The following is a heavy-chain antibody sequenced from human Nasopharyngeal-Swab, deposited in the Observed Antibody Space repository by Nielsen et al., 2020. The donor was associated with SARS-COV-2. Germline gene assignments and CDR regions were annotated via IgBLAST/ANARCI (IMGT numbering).Heavy chain of an antibody. CDR3: ARGGYSGYEYYFDY. CDR1: GFTFSSYS. Sequence: GESLKISCAASGFTFSSYSMNWVRQAPGKRPEWVSSISSSSSYIYYADSVKGRFTISRDNAKNSLYLQMNSLRAEDTAVYYCARGGYSGYEYYFDYWGQGTLVTVSS. D-gene: IGHD5-12*01. J-gene: IGHJ4*02. V-gene: IGHV3-21*01. CDR2: ISSSSSYI.